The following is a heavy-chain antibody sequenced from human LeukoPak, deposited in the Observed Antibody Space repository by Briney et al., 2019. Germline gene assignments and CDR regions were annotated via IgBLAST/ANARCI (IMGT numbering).Heavy chain of an antibody. J-gene: IGHJ4*02. CDR2: INPNSGGT. V-gene: IGHV1-2*02. Sequence: ASVKVSCKASGYTFTGCYMHWVRQAPGQGLEWMGWINPNSGGTNYAQKFQGRVTMTRDTSISTAYMELSRLRSDDTAVYYCAKDKGDGSGWDVFDYWGQGTLVTVAS. CDR1: GYTFTGCY. D-gene: IGHD6-19*01. CDR3: AKDKGDGSGWDVFDY.